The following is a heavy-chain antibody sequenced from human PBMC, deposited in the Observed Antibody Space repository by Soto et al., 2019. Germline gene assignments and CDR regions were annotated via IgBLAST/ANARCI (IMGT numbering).Heavy chain of an antibody. CDR3: ARDLREGGNWFDP. CDR1: GYTFTSYA. V-gene: IGHV1-3*01. Sequence: ASVKVSCKASGYTFTSYATHWVRQAPGQRLEWMGWINAGNGNTKYSQKFQGRVTITRDTSASTAYMELSSLRSEDTAVYYCARDLREGGNWFDPWGQGTLVTVSS. D-gene: IGHD1-26*01. J-gene: IGHJ5*02. CDR2: INAGNGNT.